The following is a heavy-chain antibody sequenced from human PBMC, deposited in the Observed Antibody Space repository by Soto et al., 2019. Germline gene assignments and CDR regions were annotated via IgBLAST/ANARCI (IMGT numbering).Heavy chain of an antibody. CDR2: IIPMFGTT. D-gene: IGHD2-15*01. CDR1: GGTFSSYA. Sequence: QVQLVQSGAEVKKPGSSVKVSCKASGGTFSSYAISWMRQAPGQGLEWMGGIIPMFGTTKYAQKFQGRVTITADESTRTAYMELGSLRSEETAIYYCVRGVVVVPASQLGWFDPWGQGTLVTVSS. V-gene: IGHV1-69*01. J-gene: IGHJ5*02. CDR3: VRGVVVVPASQLGWFDP.